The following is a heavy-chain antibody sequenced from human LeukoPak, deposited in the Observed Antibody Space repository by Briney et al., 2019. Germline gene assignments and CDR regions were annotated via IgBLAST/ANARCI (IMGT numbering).Heavy chain of an antibody. V-gene: IGHV3-23*01. Sequence: GASLRLSCAASGFTFSSYAMSWVRQAPGKGLEWVSGINDSGGNTYYADSVKGRFTISRDNSKNTLYLQMNSLRAEDTAVYYCAKASGYCSGARCLGWGVDYWGQGTLVTVSS. J-gene: IGHJ4*02. D-gene: IGHD2-15*01. CDR2: INDSGGNT. CDR1: GFTFSSYA. CDR3: AKASGYCSGARCLGWGVDY.